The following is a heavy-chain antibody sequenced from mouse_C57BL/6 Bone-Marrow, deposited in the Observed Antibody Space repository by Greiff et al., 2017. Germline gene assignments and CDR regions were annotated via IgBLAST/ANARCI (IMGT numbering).Heavy chain of an antibody. CDR1: GYTFTDYY. V-gene: IGHV1-76*01. Sequence: QVHVKQSGAELVRPGASVKLSCKASGYTFTDYYINWVKQRPGQGLEWIARIYPGSGNTYYNEKFKGKATLTAEKSSSTAYMQLSSLTSEDSAVYFCARSTTVVEPFYWYFDVWGTGTTVTVSS. CDR3: ARSTTVVEPFYWYFDV. J-gene: IGHJ1*03. D-gene: IGHD1-1*01. CDR2: IYPGSGNT.